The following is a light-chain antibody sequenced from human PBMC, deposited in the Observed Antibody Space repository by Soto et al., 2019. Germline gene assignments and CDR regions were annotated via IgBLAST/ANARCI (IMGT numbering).Light chain of an antibody. CDR3: KQYKEWPPFT. J-gene: IGKJ5*01. V-gene: IGKV3-15*01. CDR1: QSVSSN. Sequence: IVMTQSPATLSVSPGERATLSCRASQSVSSNLAWYQQKPGQAPRLLIYGASTRATGIPARFSGSGSGAEFTLTISSLQSEDFAVYYCKQYKEWPPFTFGQRTRLEI. CDR2: GAS.